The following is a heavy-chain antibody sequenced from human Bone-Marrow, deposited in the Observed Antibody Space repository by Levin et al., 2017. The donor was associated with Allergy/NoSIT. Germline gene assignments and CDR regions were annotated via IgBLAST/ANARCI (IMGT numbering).Heavy chain of an antibody. CDR3: AKRLGSKLSPEAKIVAAEGGLGDYYYGMDV. D-gene: IGHD5-12*01. CDR1: GFTFSSYG. V-gene: IGHV3-30*18. CDR2: ISYDGSNK. J-gene: IGHJ6*02. Sequence: GESLKISCAASGFTFSSYGMHWVRQAPGKGLEWVAVISYDGSNKYYADSVKGRFTISRDNSKNTLYLQMNSLRAEDTAVYYCAKRLGSKLSPEAKIVAAEGGLGDYYYGMDVWGQGTTVTVSS.